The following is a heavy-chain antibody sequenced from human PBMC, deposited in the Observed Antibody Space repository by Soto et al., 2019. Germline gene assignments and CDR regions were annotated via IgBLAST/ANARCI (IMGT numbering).Heavy chain of an antibody. J-gene: IGHJ4*02. CDR2: IYYSGNT. V-gene: IGHV4-39*01. Sequence: QLRLQESGPGLVKPSETLSLTCTVSGGSINSTRYYWAWIRQPPGKGLQWLGSIYYSGNTYYDPSLKSRVTISVDTSKNQFSLKLTSVTAADTAVFYCARHGASTITTFDYWGQGTLVPVSS. CDR1: GGSINSTRYY. D-gene: IGHD5-12*01. CDR3: ARHGASTITTFDY.